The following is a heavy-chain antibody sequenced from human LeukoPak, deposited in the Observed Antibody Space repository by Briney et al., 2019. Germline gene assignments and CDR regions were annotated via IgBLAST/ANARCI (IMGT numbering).Heavy chain of an antibody. CDR3: ARDGVAAFAY. D-gene: IGHD6-13*01. CDR2: ISGDASDK. J-gene: IGHJ4*02. V-gene: IGHV3-30*04. Sequence: PGGSLRLSCAASGFTFSSYTMHWVRQAPGKGLKWVAAISGDASDKYYADSVKGRFTVSRDKSKNTLYLQMNSLRAEATAVYYCARDGVAAFAYWGQGTLVTVSS. CDR1: GFTFSSYT.